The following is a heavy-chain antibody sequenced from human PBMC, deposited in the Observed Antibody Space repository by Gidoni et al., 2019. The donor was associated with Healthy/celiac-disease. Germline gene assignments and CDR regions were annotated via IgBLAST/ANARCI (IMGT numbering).Heavy chain of an antibody. CDR2: IYYSGST. D-gene: IGHD2-21*02. CDR3: ARPIVVVTAIVLAFDI. V-gene: IGHV4-39*01. Sequence: QLQLQESGPGLVKPSETLSLTCPFSGGSISSSSYYWGWLRQPPGKGLEWNGSIYYSGSTYYNPSLKSRVTISVDTSKNQFSLKLSSVTAADTAVYYCARPIVVVTAIVLAFDIWGQGTMVTVSS. J-gene: IGHJ3*02. CDR1: GGSISSSSYY.